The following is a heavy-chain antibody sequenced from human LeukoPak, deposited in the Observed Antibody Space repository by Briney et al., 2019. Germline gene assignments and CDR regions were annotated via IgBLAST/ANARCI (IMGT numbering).Heavy chain of an antibody. D-gene: IGHD3-3*01. J-gene: IGHJ4*02. CDR1: GFTFSRYP. Sequence: GGSLRLSCSASGFTFSRYPMHWVRQAPGKGLEYVPAISGNGGSTYYADSVKGRFTISRDNSKNTLYLQMSSLRTEDTAIYYCAKAQYDFWSGLDYWGQGTLVTVSS. CDR3: AKAQYDFWSGLDY. CDR2: ISGNGGST. V-gene: IGHV3-64D*09.